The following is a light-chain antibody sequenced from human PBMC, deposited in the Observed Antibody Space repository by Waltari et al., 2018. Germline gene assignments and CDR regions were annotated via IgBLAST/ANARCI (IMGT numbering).Light chain of an antibody. Sequence: QSVLTQPPSASGTPGQRVTISCSGSNSNLGSNTVNWYQQLPGTAPKLLIYSNNQRPSGVPDRFSGSKSGTSASLAISGLQSEDEADYYCAAWDDSLNGRVFGGGTKLTVL. CDR2: SNN. J-gene: IGLJ2*01. CDR1: NSNLGSNT. CDR3: AAWDDSLNGRV. V-gene: IGLV1-44*01.